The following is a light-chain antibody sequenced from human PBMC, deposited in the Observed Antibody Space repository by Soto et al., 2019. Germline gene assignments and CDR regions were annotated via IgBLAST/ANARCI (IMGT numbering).Light chain of an antibody. Sequence: DIQMTQSPSTLSASVGDRVTITCRASQSISDWLAWYQQKPGKAPKLLIYDISNLEIGVPSRFSGSGSGTEFTLTISGLQPDDFATYYCQQYNSYSITFGQRTLLEIK. J-gene: IGKJ5*01. CDR2: DIS. V-gene: IGKV1-5*01. CDR1: QSISDW. CDR3: QQYNSYSIT.